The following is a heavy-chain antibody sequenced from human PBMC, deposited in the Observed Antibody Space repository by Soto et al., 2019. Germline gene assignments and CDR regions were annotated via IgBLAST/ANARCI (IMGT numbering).Heavy chain of an antibody. CDR1: GGSISSSSYY. CDR2: IYYSGST. CDR3: ARSRTITYFDY. D-gene: IGHD1-20*01. Sequence: QLQLQESGPGLVKPSETLSLTCTVSGGSISSSSYYWGWIRQPPGKGLEWIGSIYYSGSTYYNPSLKSRVTISVDTSKNQFSLKLSSVTAADTAVYYCARSRTITYFDYWGQGTLVTVSS. V-gene: IGHV4-39*01. J-gene: IGHJ4*02.